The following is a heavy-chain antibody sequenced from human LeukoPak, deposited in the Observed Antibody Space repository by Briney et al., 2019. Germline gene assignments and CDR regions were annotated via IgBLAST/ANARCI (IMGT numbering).Heavy chain of an antibody. D-gene: IGHD1-26*01. CDR2: INPKSGGT. J-gene: IGHJ4*02. V-gene: IGHV1-2*02. Sequence: GAAVKVSCKPSGYTFTDHYMHWVRQAPGQRLEWMGWINPKSGGTHYAQKFQGRVTMTRDTSISTAYMELSRLRSDDTAVYYCARDGPSIVRATMDYGGQETVDTVSS. CDR3: ARDGPSIVRATMDY. CDR1: GYTFTDHY.